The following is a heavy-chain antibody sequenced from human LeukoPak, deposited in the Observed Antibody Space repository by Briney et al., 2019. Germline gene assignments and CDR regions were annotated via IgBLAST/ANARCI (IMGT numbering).Heavy chain of an antibody. CDR1: GFTFSDYY. CDR3: ARDLYYDSSGYYYY. D-gene: IGHD3-22*01. CDR2: ISSSGSTI. J-gene: IGHJ4*02. V-gene: IGHV3-11*01. Sequence: GGSLRLSCAASGFTFSDYYMSWIRQAPGKGLEWGSYISSSGSTIYYADSVKGRFTISRDNAKNSLFLQMNSLRAEDTAVYYCARDLYYDSSGYYYYWGQGTLVTVSS.